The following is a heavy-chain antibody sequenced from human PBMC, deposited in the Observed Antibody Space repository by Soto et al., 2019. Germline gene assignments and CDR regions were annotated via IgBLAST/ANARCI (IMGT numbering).Heavy chain of an antibody. CDR2: IYHSGRP. J-gene: IGHJ4*02. D-gene: IGHD6-13*01. Sequence: SETLSLTCAVSNYSMSNGFYWGWVRRPPGKGLEWIGSIYHSGRPYYNPSLRSRATIAVDTSKNQFSLKLTSVTAADTAVYFCARASAGPAGFDYWGQGTLVTVSS. CDR1: NYSMSNGFY. CDR3: ARASAGPAGFDY. V-gene: IGHV4-38-2*01.